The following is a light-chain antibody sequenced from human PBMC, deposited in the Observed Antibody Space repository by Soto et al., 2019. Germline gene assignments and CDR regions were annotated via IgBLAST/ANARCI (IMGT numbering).Light chain of an antibody. Sequence: QSVLTQPPSASGTPGQRVIISCSGSNSNIGTYTVNWYQQLPGTAPKLLIYTDYQRPSGVPDRSSGSKSGTSASLAISGLQSEDEADYHCASWDDSLSGGVFGGGTKLTVL. J-gene: IGLJ3*02. CDR2: TDY. CDR3: ASWDDSLSGGV. CDR1: NSNIGTYT. V-gene: IGLV1-44*01.